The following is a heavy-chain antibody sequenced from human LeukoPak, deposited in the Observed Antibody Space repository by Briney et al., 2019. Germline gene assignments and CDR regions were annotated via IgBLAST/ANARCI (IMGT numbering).Heavy chain of an antibody. V-gene: IGHV1-46*01. J-gene: IGHJ6*02. Sequence: GASVKVSCKASGYTFTSYYMHWVRQAPGQGLEWMRIINPSGGSTSYAQKFQGRVTMTRDTSTSTVYMELSSLRSEDTAVYYCARWGYCSSTSCYGSLSYYYGMDVWGQGTTVTVSS. D-gene: IGHD2-2*01. CDR3: ARWGYCSSTSCYGSLSYYYGMDV. CDR2: INPSGGST. CDR1: GYTFTSYY.